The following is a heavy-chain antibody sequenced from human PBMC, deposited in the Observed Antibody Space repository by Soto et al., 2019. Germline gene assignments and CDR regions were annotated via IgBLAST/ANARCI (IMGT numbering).Heavy chain of an antibody. V-gene: IGHV1-18*04. CDR2: ISAYNGNT. J-gene: IGHJ5*02. CDR3: ARDLLDYVWGSYRPRGYNWFDP. Sequence: ASVKVSCKASGYTFTSYGISWVRQAPGQGLEWMGWISAYNGNTNYAQKLQGRVTMTTDTSTSTAYMELRSLRSDDTAVYYCARDLLDYVWGSYRPRGYNWFDPWGQGTLVTVSS. CDR1: GYTFTSYG. D-gene: IGHD3-16*02.